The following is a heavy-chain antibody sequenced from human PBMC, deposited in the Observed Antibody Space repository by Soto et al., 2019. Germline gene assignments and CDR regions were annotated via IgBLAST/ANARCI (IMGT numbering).Heavy chain of an antibody. D-gene: IGHD5-18*01. Sequence: GGSLRLSCAASGFTFSSYGMHWVRQAPGKGLEWVAVIWYDGSNKYYADSVKGRITISRDNSKNTLYLQMNSLRAEDTAVYYCAREKGYSYGFDYWGQGTLVTVSS. CDR2: IWYDGSNK. V-gene: IGHV3-33*01. CDR1: GFTFSSYG. CDR3: AREKGYSYGFDY. J-gene: IGHJ4*02.